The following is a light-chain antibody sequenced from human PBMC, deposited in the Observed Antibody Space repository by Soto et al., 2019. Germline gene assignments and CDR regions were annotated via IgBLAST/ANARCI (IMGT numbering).Light chain of an antibody. CDR2: LGS. CDR1: QSLLHSNGYNY. Sequence: DIVMTQSPLSLPVTPGEPASISCRSSQSLLHSNGYNYLDWYLQKPGQSPQLLIDLGSNRASGGPDMFTGSGSGIDLTLKISRVEAVHEGVDFRMKAIQTRVGEAARLVTK. CDR3: MKAIQTR. V-gene: IGKV2-28*01. J-gene: IGKJ5*01.